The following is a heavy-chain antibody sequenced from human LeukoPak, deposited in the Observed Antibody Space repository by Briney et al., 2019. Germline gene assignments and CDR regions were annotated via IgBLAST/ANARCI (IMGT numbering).Heavy chain of an antibody. CDR2: ISSSSSYI. CDR3: ARDLDSGYDLGY. Sequence: GGSLRLSCAASGFTFSSYSMNWVRQAPGKGLEWVSSISSSSSYIYYADSVKGRFTISRDNAKNSPYLQMNSLRAEDTAVYYCARDLDSGYDLGYWGQGTLVTVSS. V-gene: IGHV3-21*01. D-gene: IGHD5-12*01. J-gene: IGHJ4*02. CDR1: GFTFSSYS.